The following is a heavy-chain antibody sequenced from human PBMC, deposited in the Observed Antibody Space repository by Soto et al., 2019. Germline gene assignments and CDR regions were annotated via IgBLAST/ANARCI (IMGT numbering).Heavy chain of an antibody. CDR3: AKVKRSVRNPRNNIVVVPAAMSALDY. CDR2: ISGSGGST. CDR1: GFTFSSYA. V-gene: IGHV3-23*01. Sequence: GGSLRLSCAASGFTFSSYAMSWVRQAPGKGLEWVSAISGSGGSTYYADSVKGRFTISRDNSKNTLYLQMNSLRAEDTAVYYCAKVKRSVRNPRNNIVVVPAAMSALDYWGQGTLVTVSS. D-gene: IGHD2-2*01. J-gene: IGHJ4*02.